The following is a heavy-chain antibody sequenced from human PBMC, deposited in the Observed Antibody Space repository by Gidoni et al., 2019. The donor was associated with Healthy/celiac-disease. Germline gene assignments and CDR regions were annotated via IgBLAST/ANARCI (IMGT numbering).Heavy chain of an antibody. J-gene: IGHJ5*02. Sequence: QVQLVESGGGLVKPGGSLRLSCAASGFTFSDYYMSWIRQAPGKGLEWVSYISSSSSYTNYADSVKGRFTISRDNAKNSLYLQMNSLRAEDTAVYYCARDPVPAAMENWFDPWGQGTLVTVSS. D-gene: IGHD2-2*01. V-gene: IGHV3-11*06. CDR1: GFTFSDYY. CDR2: ISSSSSYT. CDR3: ARDPVPAAMENWFDP.